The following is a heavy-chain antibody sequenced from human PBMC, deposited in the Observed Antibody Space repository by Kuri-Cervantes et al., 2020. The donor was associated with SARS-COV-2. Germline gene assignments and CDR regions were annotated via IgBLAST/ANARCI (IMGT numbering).Heavy chain of an antibody. Sequence: SVKVSCKASGGTFSSYTISWVRQAPGQGLEWMGGIIPIFGTANYAQKFQGRVTITADESTSTAYMELSSLRSEDTAVYYCAGTIRIYSSSPRYYHYGMDVWGQGTTVTVSS. J-gene: IGHJ6*02. CDR1: GGTFSSYT. D-gene: IGHD6-6*01. V-gene: IGHV1-69*13. CDR2: IIPIFGTA. CDR3: AGTIRIYSSSPRYYHYGMDV.